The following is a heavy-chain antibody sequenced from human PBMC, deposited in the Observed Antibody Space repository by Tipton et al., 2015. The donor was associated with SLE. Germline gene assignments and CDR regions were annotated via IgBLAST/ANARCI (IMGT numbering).Heavy chain of an antibody. CDR2: FYSGFT. D-gene: IGHD3-16*01. Sequence: TLSLTCTVSGGSISSFSWTWIRQPAGKGLEWIGRFYSGFTTYNPSLNSRATMSVDTSKNQFSLKLSSVTAADTAVYYCARGGTLWYYYSYMDVWGKGTTVTVSS. J-gene: IGHJ6*03. CDR3: ARGGTLWYYYSYMDV. CDR1: GGSISSFS. V-gene: IGHV4-4*07.